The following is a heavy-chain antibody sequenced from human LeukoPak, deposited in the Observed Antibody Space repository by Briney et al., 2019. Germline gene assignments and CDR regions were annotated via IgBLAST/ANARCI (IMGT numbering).Heavy chain of an antibody. V-gene: IGHV3-48*04. J-gene: IGHJ4*02. CDR2: IRGGGGTI. CDR3: VRDSFDSTGQYYFDY. Sequence: PGGSLRLSCAASGFTFSAYNMNWVRQAPGKGLEWLSFIRGGGGTIYYAASVKGRFTISRDNAKNSLYLQMNSLRAEDTAVYYCVRDSFDSTGQYYFDYWGLGTLVTVSS. D-gene: IGHD3-22*01. CDR1: GFTFSAYN.